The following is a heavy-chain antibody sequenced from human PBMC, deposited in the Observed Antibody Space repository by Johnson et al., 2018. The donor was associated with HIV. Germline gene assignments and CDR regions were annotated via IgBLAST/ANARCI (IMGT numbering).Heavy chain of an antibody. J-gene: IGHJ3*02. D-gene: IGHD6-6*01. CDR1: GFTFSRYA. CDR3: AREGIAARPPTRPPDAFDI. V-gene: IGHV3-30-3*01. CDR2: ISYDGSNK. Sequence: QVLLVESGGGVVQPGRSLRLSCAASGFTFSRYAMHWVRQAPGKGLEWVAVISYDGSNKYYADSVKGRFTISRDNSKNTLYLQMNSLRAEDTAVSYCAREGIAARPPTRPPDAFDIWGQGTMVTVSS.